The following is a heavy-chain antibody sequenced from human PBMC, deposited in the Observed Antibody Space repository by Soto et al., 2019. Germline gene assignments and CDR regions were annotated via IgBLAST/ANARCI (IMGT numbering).Heavy chain of an antibody. CDR2: IRSKANSYAT. CDR3: TRRSLGTVYYYGMDV. V-gene: IGHV3-73*02. CDR1: GFTFSGSA. J-gene: IGHJ6*02. D-gene: IGHD1-1*01. Sequence: EVQLVESGGGLVQPGGSLKLSCAASGFTFSGSAMHWVRQASGKGLEWVGRIRSKANSYATAYAASVKGRFTISRDDSKNTAYLQMNSLKTEDTAVYYCTRRSLGTVYYYGMDVWGQGTTVTVSS.